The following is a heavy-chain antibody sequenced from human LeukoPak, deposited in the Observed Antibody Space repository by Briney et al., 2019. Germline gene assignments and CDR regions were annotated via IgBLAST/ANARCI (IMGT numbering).Heavy chain of an antibody. Sequence: ASGQGLEWMGGVIPIFGTTKYAQKFQGRVTITADEPTTTAYMELSSLTSEDTAVYYCARGLQGMATIVDAFDIWGQGTKGTVSS. D-gene: IGHD5-24*01. CDR2: VIPIFGTT. V-gene: IGHV1-69*01. J-gene: IGHJ3*02. CDR3: ARGLQGMATIVDAFDI.